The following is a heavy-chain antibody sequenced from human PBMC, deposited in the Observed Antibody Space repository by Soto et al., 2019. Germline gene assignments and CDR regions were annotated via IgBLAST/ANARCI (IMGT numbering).Heavy chain of an antibody. J-gene: IGHJ4*02. CDR1: GFTFSNGW. V-gene: IGHV3-15*01. CDR3: TTDSTQTFCDGGACYSVQTTIHDS. CDR2: IKSKIAGGTT. Sequence: EVQLVESGGGLVKPGGSLRLSCAASGFTFSNGWRSRVRQAPGKQLECVGRIKSKIAGGTTDYSSPVKDRFTISRDDSKDTLYLQMTSLTTGDTAVYYCTTDSTQTFCDGGACYSVQTTIHDSWGQGTLVTVSS. D-gene: IGHD2-21*01.